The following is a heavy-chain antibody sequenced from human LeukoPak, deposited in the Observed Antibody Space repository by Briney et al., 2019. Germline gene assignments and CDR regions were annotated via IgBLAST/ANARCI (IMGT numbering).Heavy chain of an antibody. J-gene: IGHJ6*02. CDR3: ARGPYLLYGMDV. Sequence: SETLSLTCAVYGGSFRNYYWSWIRQPPGKGLECIGEINHNGITKYNPSLKSRVTISLDKSKHQFSLELTSVTAADTAVYYCARGPYLLYGMDVWGQGTTVTVSS. D-gene: IGHD2-2*01. CDR1: GGSFRNYY. V-gene: IGHV4-34*01. CDR2: INHNGIT.